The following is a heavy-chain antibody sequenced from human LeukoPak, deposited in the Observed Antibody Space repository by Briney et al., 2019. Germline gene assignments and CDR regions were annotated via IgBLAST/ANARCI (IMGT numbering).Heavy chain of an antibody. J-gene: IGHJ4*02. CDR1: GFTFSSCW. D-gene: IGHD1-26*01. V-gene: IGHV3-7*01. Sequence: GGFLRLSCAAPGFTFSSCWMSWVRQAPGKGLEWGANIKRDGSEKYYVDSVKGRFTISRDNAKNSLYLQMNSLRAEEAAVYYCARDRVGGLGGMDYWGQGTLVTVSS. CDR2: IKRDGSEK. CDR3: ARDRVGGLGGMDY.